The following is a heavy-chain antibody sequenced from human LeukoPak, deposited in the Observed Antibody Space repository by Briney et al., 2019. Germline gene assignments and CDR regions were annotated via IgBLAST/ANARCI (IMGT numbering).Heavy chain of an antibody. CDR1: GFTFSDYW. CDR3: AGWGSQNTY. CDR2: VKYDGSAQ. Sequence: GGSLRLSCAASGFTFSDYWMSWLRQAPGKGLEWVAHVKYDGSAQHYVGSVKGRFTISRDNAQSSLFLQMNTLRVDDTAVYYCAGWGSQNTYWGQGTLVTVSS. D-gene: IGHD3-16*01. J-gene: IGHJ4*02. V-gene: IGHV3-7*01.